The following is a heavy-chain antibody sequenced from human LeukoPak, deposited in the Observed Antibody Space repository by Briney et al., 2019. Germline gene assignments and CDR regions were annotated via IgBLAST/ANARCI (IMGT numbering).Heavy chain of an antibody. CDR3: ARDVANYDSSGGWTYYFDY. D-gene: IGHD6-19*01. CDR2: IYHSGST. J-gene: IGHJ4*02. Sequence: SGTLSLTCTVSGYSISSGYYWGWIRQPPGKGLEWIGSIYHSGSTYYNPSLKSRVTISVDTSKNQFSLKLSSVTAADTAVYYCARDVANYDSSGGWTYYFDYWGQGTLVTVSS. CDR1: GYSISSGYY. V-gene: IGHV4-38-2*02.